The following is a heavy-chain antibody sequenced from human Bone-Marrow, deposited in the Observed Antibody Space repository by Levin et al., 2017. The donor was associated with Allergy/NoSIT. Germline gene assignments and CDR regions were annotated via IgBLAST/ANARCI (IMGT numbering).Heavy chain of an antibody. CDR2: ISGSGGRT. Sequence: PGGSLRLSCADSRFTFNTYAMSWVRQAPGKGLEWVSLISGSGGRTHYADSVKGRFTISRDNSKNTLYLQMNSLRGEDTAVYYCASFAAGSLYYGLDVWGQGTTVTVSS. V-gene: IGHV3-23*01. D-gene: IGHD2-15*01. CDR3: ASFAAGSLYYGLDV. J-gene: IGHJ6*02. CDR1: RFTFNTYA.